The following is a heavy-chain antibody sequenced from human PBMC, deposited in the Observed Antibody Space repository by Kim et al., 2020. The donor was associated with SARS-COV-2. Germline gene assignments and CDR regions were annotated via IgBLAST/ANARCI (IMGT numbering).Heavy chain of an antibody. D-gene: IGHD4-17*01. Sequence: ADSVKGRFTISRDNAKNTLYLQMNSLRAEDTAVYYCATAGDYGDWNYFDYWGQGTLVTVSS. CDR3: ATAGDYGDWNYFDY. J-gene: IGHJ4*02. V-gene: IGHV3-74*01.